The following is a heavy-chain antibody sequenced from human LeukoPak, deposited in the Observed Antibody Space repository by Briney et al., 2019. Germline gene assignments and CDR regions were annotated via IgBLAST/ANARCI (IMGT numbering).Heavy chain of an antibody. J-gene: IGHJ4*02. Sequence: GGSLRLSCAASGFTFSSYGMSWVRQAPGKGLEWVSAISGSGGSTYYADSVKGRFTISRDNSKNTLYLQMNSLRAEDTAVYYCAKARIAAAGTDYFDYWGRGTLVTVSS. CDR3: AKARIAAAGTDYFDY. V-gene: IGHV3-23*01. CDR2: ISGSGGST. CDR1: GFTFSSYG. D-gene: IGHD6-13*01.